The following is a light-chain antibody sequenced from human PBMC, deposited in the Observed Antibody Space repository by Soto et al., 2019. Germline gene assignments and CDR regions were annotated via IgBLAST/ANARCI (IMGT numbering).Light chain of an antibody. Sequence: DIQMTQSPSSLSASVGDTVAITRXASQDINKFLNWYQQKPGKAPKLLIYDVSNLETGVPSRFSGSGSETHFTLTINSLQPEDIATYYCQQYDNYDITFGQGTRLEIK. CDR1: QDINKF. CDR3: QQYDNYDIT. J-gene: IGKJ5*01. CDR2: DVS. V-gene: IGKV1-33*01.